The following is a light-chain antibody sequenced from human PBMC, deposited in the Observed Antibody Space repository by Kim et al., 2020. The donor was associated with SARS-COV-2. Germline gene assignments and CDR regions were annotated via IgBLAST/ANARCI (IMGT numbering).Light chain of an antibody. CDR1: ALPKKY. V-gene: IGLV3-10*01. J-gene: IGLJ3*02. CDR2: EDS. CDR3: LSTENNGNYMV. Sequence: PGQTARITCSGDALPKKYAYWSQQKSGQAPVLFISEDSKRPSGIPERFSGSSSGTMATLTISGAQVDDEADYYCLSTENNGNYMVFGGGTQLTVL.